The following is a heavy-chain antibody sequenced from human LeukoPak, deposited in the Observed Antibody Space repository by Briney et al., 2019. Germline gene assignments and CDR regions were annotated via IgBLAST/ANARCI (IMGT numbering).Heavy chain of an antibody. J-gene: IGHJ4*02. D-gene: IGHD4-11*01. CDR3: AKRSDYNLGYYFDY. V-gene: IGHV3-9*01. CDR2: ISWNSGII. CDR1: GFTFDDYA. Sequence: GGSLRLSCAASGFTFDDYAMHWVRQAPGKGLEWISGISWNSGIIDYADSVKGRFTISRDNARNSLFLQMNSLRAEDTAVYYCAKRSDYNLGYYFDYWGQGTLVTVSS.